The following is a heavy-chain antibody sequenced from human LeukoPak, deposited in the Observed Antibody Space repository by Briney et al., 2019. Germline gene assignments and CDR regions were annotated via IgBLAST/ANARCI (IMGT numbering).Heavy chain of an antibody. Sequence: SETLSLTCTVSGDSFSSRNYYWGWIRQPPGRGLEWIGNVHYSGSIYYNPSLKSRVTMSVDTSKNQFSLNLSSMTAADTAVYYCARSLRWRLITGYGKVEDAFDIWGQGTMVTVSS. CDR2: VHYSGSI. CDR3: ARSLRWRLITGYGKVEDAFDI. D-gene: IGHD1-20*01. J-gene: IGHJ3*02. CDR1: GDSFSSRNYY. V-gene: IGHV4-39*01.